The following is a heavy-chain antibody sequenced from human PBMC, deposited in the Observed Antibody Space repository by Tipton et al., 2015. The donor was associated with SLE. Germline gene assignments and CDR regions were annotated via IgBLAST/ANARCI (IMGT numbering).Heavy chain of an antibody. Sequence: TLSLTCSVSGGSMDSGGYSWTWIRQHPGRGLEWIGDIFHGGGTDYNPSLKSRVTISVDTSKKHLSLILSSVTAADTAVYYCASRRNVLTSFDYWGQGSLVTVPS. J-gene: IGHJ4*02. CDR1: GGSMDSGGYS. CDR3: ASRRNVLTSFDY. V-gene: IGHV4-39*02. CDR2: IFHGGGT. D-gene: IGHD1-14*01.